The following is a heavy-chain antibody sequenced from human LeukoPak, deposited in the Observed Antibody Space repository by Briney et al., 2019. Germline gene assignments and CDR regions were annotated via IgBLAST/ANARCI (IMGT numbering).Heavy chain of an antibody. D-gene: IGHD1-26*01. Sequence: ASVKVSCKASGYTFTRYDINWVRQATGQGLEWMGYMNPNSGNTGYAQQFQGRVTMTRNTSISTAYMELSSLRSEDTAVYYCARVPRELLGCWGQGTLVTVSS. CDR2: MNPNSGNT. J-gene: IGHJ4*02. CDR1: GYTFTRYD. CDR3: ARVPRELLGC. V-gene: IGHV1-8*01.